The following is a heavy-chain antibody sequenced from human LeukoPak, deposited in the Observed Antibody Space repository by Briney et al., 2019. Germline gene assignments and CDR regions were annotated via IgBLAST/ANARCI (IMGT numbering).Heavy chain of an antibody. CDR3: ARDRSRHYYGSGSYGKGSDY. V-gene: IGHV3-11*04. D-gene: IGHD3-10*01. Sequence: PGGSLRLSWAASGFTFSDYYMSWIRQAPGKGLEWVSYIISSGSTIYYAHSVKGRFTISRDNAQNSLYLKLNRLRAEDKAVYYCARDRSRHYYGSGSYGKGSDYWGQATLVTVSS. CDR2: IISSGSTI. CDR1: GFTFSDYY. J-gene: IGHJ4*02.